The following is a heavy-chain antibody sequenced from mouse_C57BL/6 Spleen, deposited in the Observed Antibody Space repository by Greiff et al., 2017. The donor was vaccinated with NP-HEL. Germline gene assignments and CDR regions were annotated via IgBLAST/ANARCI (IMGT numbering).Heavy chain of an antibody. J-gene: IGHJ4*01. CDR2: ISSGSSTI. D-gene: IGHD1-1*01. CDR1: GFTFSDYG. CDR3: ARTVTTVGYAMDY. Sequence: EVKLVESGGGLVKPGGSLKLSCAASGFTFSDYGMHWVRQAPEKGLEWVAYISSGSSTIYYADTVKGRFTISRDNAKNTLFLQMTSLRSEDTAMYYCARTVTTVGYAMDYWGQGTSVTVSS. V-gene: IGHV5-17*01.